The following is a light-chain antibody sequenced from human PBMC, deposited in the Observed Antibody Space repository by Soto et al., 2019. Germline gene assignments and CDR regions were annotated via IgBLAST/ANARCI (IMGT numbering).Light chain of an antibody. CDR1: QSVSSSY. J-gene: IGKJ1*01. Sequence: EIVLTQSPGTLSLSPGERATLSCRASQSVSSSYLAWYQQKPGQAPRLLIYGASSRATGIPDRFSGSGSGTDFTLTISRLEPEECAVYYCHQYDNSPLTFGQGTKVDIK. V-gene: IGKV3-20*01. CDR3: HQYDNSPLT. CDR2: GAS.